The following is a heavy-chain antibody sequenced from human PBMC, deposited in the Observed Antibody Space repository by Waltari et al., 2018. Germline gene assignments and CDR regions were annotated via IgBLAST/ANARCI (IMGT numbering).Heavy chain of an antibody. J-gene: IGHJ4*02. CDR2: INHSGST. CDR3: ARGAYCSSTSCLSARHFDY. Sequence: QVQLQQWGAGLLKPSETLSLTCAVYGGSFSGYYWSWIRQPPGTGLEWIGEINHSGSTNYNPSLKSRVTISVDTSKNQFSLKLSSVTAADTAVYYCARGAYCSSTSCLSARHFDYWGQGTLVTVSS. CDR1: GGSFSGYY. V-gene: IGHV4-34*01. D-gene: IGHD2-2*01.